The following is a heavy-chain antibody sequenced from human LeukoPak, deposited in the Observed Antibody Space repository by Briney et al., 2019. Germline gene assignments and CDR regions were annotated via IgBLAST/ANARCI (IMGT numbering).Heavy chain of an antibody. D-gene: IGHD2-15*01. CDR3: ARDSVVVAADYFDY. V-gene: IGHV4-39*07. J-gene: IGHJ4*02. CDR1: GGSISSSSYY. CDR2: IYYSGST. Sequence: SETLSLTCTVSGGSISSSSYYWGWIRQPPGKGLEWIGSIYYSGSTYYNPSLKSRVTISVDTSKNQFSLKLSSVTAADTAVYYCARDSVVVAADYFDYRGQGTLVTVSS.